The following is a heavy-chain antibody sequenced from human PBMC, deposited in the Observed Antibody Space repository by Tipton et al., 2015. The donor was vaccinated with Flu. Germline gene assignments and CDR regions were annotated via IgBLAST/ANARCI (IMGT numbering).Heavy chain of an antibody. V-gene: IGHV4-59*12. CDR2: IYSSGST. D-gene: IGHD5-12*01. J-gene: IGHJ4*02. Sequence: TLSLTCTVSGGSISNYYWSWIRQPPGKGLEWIGYIYSSGSTNYSPSLKSRVTISVDTSKNQFSLKLSSVTAADTAVYYCARIPNIVATKKMFDYWGQGTLVTVSS. CDR3: ARIPNIVATKKMFDY. CDR1: GGSISNYY.